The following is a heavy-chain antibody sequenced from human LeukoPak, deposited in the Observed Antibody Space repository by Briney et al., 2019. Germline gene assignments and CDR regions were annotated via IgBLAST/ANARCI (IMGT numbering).Heavy chain of an antibody. CDR1: GYTFTGYY. CDR3: AREEDTAMVNAFDI. D-gene: IGHD5-18*01. J-gene: IGHJ3*02. V-gene: IGHV1-2*02. CDR2: INPNSGGT. Sequence: GASVKVSCKASGYTFTGYYMHWVRQAPGQGLEWMGWINPNSGGTNYAQKFQGRVTMTRDASISTAYMELSRLRSDDTAVYYCAREEDTAMVNAFDIWGQGTMVTVSS.